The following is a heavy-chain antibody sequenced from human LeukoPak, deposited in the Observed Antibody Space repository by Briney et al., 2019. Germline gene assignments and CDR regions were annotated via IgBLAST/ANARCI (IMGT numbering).Heavy chain of an antibody. CDR1: GFTFEDYA. V-gene: IGHV3-74*01. D-gene: IGHD4-23*01. CDR2: INSDGSST. Sequence: PGGSLRLSCAASGFTFEDYAMTWVRQAPGKGLVWVSRINSDGSSTDYADSVKGRFTISRDNTKNTLYLQMNSLRAEDTAVYYCAKRADYGGNSYDYWGQGTLVTVSS. CDR3: AKRADYGGNSYDY. J-gene: IGHJ4*02.